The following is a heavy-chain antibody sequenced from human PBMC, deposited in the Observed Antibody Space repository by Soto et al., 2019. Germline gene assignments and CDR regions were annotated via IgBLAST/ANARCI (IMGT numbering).Heavy chain of an antibody. CDR1: GGTLISNA. J-gene: IGHJ3*02. CDR2: IIPILGSA. V-gene: IGHV1-69*13. D-gene: IGHD1-26*01. CDR3: ASRERVDAFDI. Sequence: SVKVSCKASGGTLISNAISWVRQAPGQGLEWMGGIIPILGSANYAQKFQDRVTITADESTSTTYMELNSLGSEDAAVYYCASRERVDAFDIWGQGTMVTVSS.